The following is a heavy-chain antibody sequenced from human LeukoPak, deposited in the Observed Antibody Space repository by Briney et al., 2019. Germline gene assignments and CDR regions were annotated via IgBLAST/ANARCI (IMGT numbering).Heavy chain of an antibody. CDR3: ARSPIIWGQYYFDY. V-gene: IGHV4-34*01. CDR1: GFTFSSYA. J-gene: IGHJ4*02. D-gene: IGHD3-16*01. Sequence: GSLRLSCAASGFTFSSYAMSWVRQPPGKGLEWIGEINHSGSTNYNPSLKSRVTISVDTSKNQFSLKLSSVTAADTAVYYCARSPIIWGQYYFDYWGQGTLVTVSS. CDR2: INHSGST.